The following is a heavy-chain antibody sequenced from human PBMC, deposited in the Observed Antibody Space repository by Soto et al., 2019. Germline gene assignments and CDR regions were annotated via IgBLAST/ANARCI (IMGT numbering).Heavy chain of an antibody. D-gene: IGHD3-10*01. CDR1: GFSFRDYA. Sequence: GGSLRLSCVTSGFSFRDYAMSWVRQAPGKGLEWVSAISGSGGSTYYADSVKGRFTISRDNSKNTLYLQMNSLRAQDTAAYYCANGFGGETNRGDYWGQGTLGTVSS. V-gene: IGHV3-23*01. CDR3: ANGFGGETNRGDY. J-gene: IGHJ4*02. CDR2: ISGSGGST.